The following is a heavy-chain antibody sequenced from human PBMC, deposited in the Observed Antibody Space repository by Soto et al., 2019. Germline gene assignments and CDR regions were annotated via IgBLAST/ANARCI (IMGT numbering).Heavy chain of an antibody. Sequence: AAVKVSCKASGYTFTGYYMHWVRQAPGQGLEWMGWINPNSGGTNYAQKFQGWVTMTRDTSISTAYMELSRLRSDDTAVYYCAREGYSGYDLSHFDYWGQGTLVTVS. D-gene: IGHD5-12*01. J-gene: IGHJ4*02. CDR3: AREGYSGYDLSHFDY. CDR2: INPNSGGT. V-gene: IGHV1-2*04. CDR1: GYTFTGYY.